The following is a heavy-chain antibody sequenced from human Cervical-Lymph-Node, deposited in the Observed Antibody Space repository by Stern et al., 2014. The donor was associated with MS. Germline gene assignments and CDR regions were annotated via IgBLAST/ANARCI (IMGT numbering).Heavy chain of an antibody. CDR3: ALSSETSDRWYSLGYDL. J-gene: IGHJ5*02. Sequence: QVQLVQSGAAVTKPGSSVKVSCKASGSTFSKFPSSWVRQAPGQGLEWMGGIFPVFGTPTYAQEFRGRVTITADVSTSTVYMELSSLRSDDTAVYYCALSSETSDRWYSLGYDLWGQGTLVTVSS. CDR1: GSTFSKFP. D-gene: IGHD6-13*01. CDR2: IFPVFGTP. V-gene: IGHV1-69*01.